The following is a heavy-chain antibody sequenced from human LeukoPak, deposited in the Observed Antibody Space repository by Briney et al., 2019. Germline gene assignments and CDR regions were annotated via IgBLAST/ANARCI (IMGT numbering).Heavy chain of an antibody. CDR1: GFTFSSYW. D-gene: IGHD3-3*01. J-gene: IGHJ6*03. CDR2: IKQDGSEK. Sequence: GGSLRLSCAASGFTFSSYWMSWVRQVPGKGLEWVANIKQDGSEKYYVDSVKGRFTISRDNAKNSLYLQMNSLRAEDTAVYYCARGGGGYDFWSGYYSGPFDYYYYMDVWGKGTTVTVSS. V-gene: IGHV3-7*01. CDR3: ARGGGGYDFWSGYYSGPFDYYYYMDV.